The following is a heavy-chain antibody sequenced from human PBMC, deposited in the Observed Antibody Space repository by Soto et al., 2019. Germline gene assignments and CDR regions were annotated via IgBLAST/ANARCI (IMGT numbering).Heavy chain of an antibody. CDR2: IDHSGST. D-gene: IGHD2-15*01. J-gene: IGHJ6*02. CDR1: GGSFSAYY. V-gene: IGHV4-34*01. Sequence: QVQLQQWGAGLLKPSETLSHTCAVSGGSFSAYYWTWIRQPPGRGLEWIGEIDHSGSTNYNPSLEGRVTMSIDTAKNRFSLNVTSVTTADTAVYYCVRGLRYSGMDVWGQGTTVTVS. CDR3: VRGLRYSGMDV.